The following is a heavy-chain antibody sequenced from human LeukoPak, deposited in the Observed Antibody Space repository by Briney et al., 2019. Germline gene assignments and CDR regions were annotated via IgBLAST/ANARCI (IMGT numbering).Heavy chain of an antibody. J-gene: IGHJ4*02. Sequence: PSETLSLTCAVYGRSFSGYYWSWLRQPPAKGLEWIGEINHSGSTHYNPSLKSRVTISVDTSKNQFSLKLSSVTAADTAVCYCARAMTTIVVVPAAGLSFDYWGQGTLVTVSS. V-gene: IGHV4-34*01. D-gene: IGHD2-2*01. CDR1: GRSFSGYY. CDR3: ARAMTTIVVVPAAGLSFDY. CDR2: INHSGST.